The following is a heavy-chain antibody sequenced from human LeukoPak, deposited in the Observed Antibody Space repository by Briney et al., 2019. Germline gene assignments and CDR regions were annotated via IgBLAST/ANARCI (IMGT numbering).Heavy chain of an antibody. V-gene: IGHV1-69*05. CDR2: IIPIFGTA. D-gene: IGHD2/OR15-2a*01. CDR1: GGTFSSYA. CDR3: ARGPFAYYFDY. Sequence: ASVKVSCKASGGTFSSYAISRVRQAPGQGLEWMGGIIPIFGTANYAQKFQGRVTITTDESTSTAYMELSSLRSEDTAVYYCARGPFAYYFDYWGQGTLVTVSS. J-gene: IGHJ4*02.